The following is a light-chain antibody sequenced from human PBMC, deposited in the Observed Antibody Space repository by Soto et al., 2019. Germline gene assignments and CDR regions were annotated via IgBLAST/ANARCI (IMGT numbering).Light chain of an antibody. CDR1: QTIRTY. CDR2: AAS. V-gene: IGKV1-39*01. Sequence: DIQMTQSPSSLSASVGDRVTITCRASQTIRTYLNWYQQKPGKAPKLLIYAASSLQSGVPSRFSGSGSGTDLTLTISSLQPEDFATYYCQQSYSTPYTFGQWTKLEI. J-gene: IGKJ2*01. CDR3: QQSYSTPYT.